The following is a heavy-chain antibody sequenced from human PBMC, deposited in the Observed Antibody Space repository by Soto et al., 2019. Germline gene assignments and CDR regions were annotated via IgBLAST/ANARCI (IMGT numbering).Heavy chain of an antibody. V-gene: IGHV1-69*01. J-gene: IGHJ6*02. CDR2: IIPVFGTT. Sequence: QVQRVQSGAEVKKPGSSVKVFCKASGGTFSNYTISWVRQAPGQGLEWMGGIIPVFGTTDYEQKFQGRVTITADGSTSTAYMKLSSLSSADTAVYYCARSSPYIVVRKPTGNQDYYGMDVWGQGTTVTVSS. D-gene: IGHD5-12*01. CDR1: GGTFSNYT. CDR3: ARSSPYIVVRKPTGNQDYYGMDV.